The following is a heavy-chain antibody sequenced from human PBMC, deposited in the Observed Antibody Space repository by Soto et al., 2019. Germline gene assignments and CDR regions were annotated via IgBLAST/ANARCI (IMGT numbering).Heavy chain of an antibody. D-gene: IGHD6-19*01. V-gene: IGHV4-4*08. CDR1: GVSLSNSY. CDR2: IWSSGST. J-gene: IGHJ4*02. CDR3: AKGGGSYTTGWYNDY. Sequence: QVQLQESGPGLVKPSETMSLTCTVSGVSLSNSYCSWARQPPGKGLEWIGHIWSSGSTNYNPSLRGRVTLAVETSMNRVSLRLSSVTATNTAVNYCAKGGGSYTTGWYNDYWGQGTLVSVSS.